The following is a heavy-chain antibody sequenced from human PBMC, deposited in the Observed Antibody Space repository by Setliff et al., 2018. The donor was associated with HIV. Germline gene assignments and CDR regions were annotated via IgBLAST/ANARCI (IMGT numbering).Heavy chain of an antibody. Sequence: GASVKVSCKASGYTFTTYDINWVRQATGQGLEWMGWMNPNSGNTGYAQKFQGRVTMTRNTSISTAYMELSSLTSDDTAVYYCARRVLLITRNLDYWGQGTLVTVSS. D-gene: IGHD1-1*01. CDR1: GYTFTTYD. J-gene: IGHJ4*02. V-gene: IGHV1-8*02. CDR3: ARRVLLITRNLDY. CDR2: MNPNSGNT.